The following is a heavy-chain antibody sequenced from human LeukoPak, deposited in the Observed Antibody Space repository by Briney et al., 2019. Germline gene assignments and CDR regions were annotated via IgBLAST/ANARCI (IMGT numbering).Heavy chain of an antibody. CDR1: GFTFSSYA. CDR3: ARDRDSSSWFDY. D-gene: IGHD6-13*01. V-gene: IGHV3-30-3*01. Sequence: GGSLRLSCVASGFTFSSYAMHWVRQAPGKGLEWVAVISYDGSNKYYADSVKGRFTISRDNSKNTLYLQMNSLRAEDTAVYYCARDRDSSSWFDYWGQGTLVTVSS. CDR2: ISYDGSNK. J-gene: IGHJ4*02.